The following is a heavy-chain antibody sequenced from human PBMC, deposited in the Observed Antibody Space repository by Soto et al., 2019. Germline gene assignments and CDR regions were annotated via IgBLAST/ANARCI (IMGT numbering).Heavy chain of an antibody. Sequence: PGGSLRLSCAASGFTFTTYWMHWVRQVPGKGLMWVSGINKDGSATSYADFVEGRFTISRDNAKNAVLLQMNSLRDEDTAVYFCTRGGFLTGANFDFWGQGTLVTAPQ. CDR1: GFTFTTYW. J-gene: IGHJ4*02. CDR2: INKDGSAT. CDR3: TRGGFLTGANFDF. V-gene: IGHV3-74*01. D-gene: IGHD3-9*01.